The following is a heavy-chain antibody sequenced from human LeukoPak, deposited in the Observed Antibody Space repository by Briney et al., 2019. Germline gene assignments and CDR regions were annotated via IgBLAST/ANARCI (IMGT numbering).Heavy chain of an antibody. D-gene: IGHD6-19*01. CDR3: ARDCVAYSSVAAAKTFDY. V-gene: IGHV4-39*07. CDR2: IYYSGST. Sequence: PSETLSLTCTVSGGSISSSSYYWGWIRQPPGKGLEWIGSIYYSGSTYYNPSLKSRVTISVDTSKNQFSLKLSSVTAADTAVYYCARDCVAYSSVAAAKTFDYWGQGTLVTVSS. CDR1: GGSISSSSYY. J-gene: IGHJ4*02.